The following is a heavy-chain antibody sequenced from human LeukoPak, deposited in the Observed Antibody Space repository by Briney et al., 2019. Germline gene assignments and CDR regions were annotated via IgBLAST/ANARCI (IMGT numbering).Heavy chain of an antibody. Sequence: SETLSLTCTVSGDSISNYYWSWIRQPPGKGLEWIGYLYHSGGTNYNPSLKSRVTISVDTSKNQFSLRLTSVTATDTAVYFCARVLRGEDLDFWGQGTLVTVSS. CDR1: GDSISNYY. D-gene: IGHD3-16*01. CDR3: ARVLRGEDLDF. CDR2: LYHSGGT. V-gene: IGHV4-59*01. J-gene: IGHJ4*02.